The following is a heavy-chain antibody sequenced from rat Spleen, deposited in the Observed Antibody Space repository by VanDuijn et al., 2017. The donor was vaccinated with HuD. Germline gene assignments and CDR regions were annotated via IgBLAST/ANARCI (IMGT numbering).Heavy chain of an antibody. V-gene: IGHV5-25*01. Sequence: EVKLVESGGGLVQPGRSLKLSCAASGFNFNDYWMGWVRQAPTRGLEWVASIGPGGVNTFYRDSVKGRFTISRDNAKSTLYLQMNSLRSEDTATYYCTRGDYYNAWGQGTLVTVSS. CDR1: GFNFNDYW. CDR3: TRGDYYNA. J-gene: IGHJ3*01. D-gene: IGHD1-6*01. CDR2: IGPGGVNT.